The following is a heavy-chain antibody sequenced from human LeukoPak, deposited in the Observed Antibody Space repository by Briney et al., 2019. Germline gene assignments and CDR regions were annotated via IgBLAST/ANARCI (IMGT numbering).Heavy chain of an antibody. CDR1: GGSISSGGYS. Sequence: SETLSLTCAVSGGSISSGGYSWSWIRQPPGKGLEWIGYIYHSGSTYYNPSLKSRVTISVDRSKNQFSLKLSSVTAADTAVYYCARAVRPFCGGDCYSGNYYFDYWGQGTLVTVSS. CDR3: ARAVRPFCGGDCYSGNYYFDY. V-gene: IGHV4-30-2*01. J-gene: IGHJ4*02. CDR2: IYHSGST. D-gene: IGHD2-21*02.